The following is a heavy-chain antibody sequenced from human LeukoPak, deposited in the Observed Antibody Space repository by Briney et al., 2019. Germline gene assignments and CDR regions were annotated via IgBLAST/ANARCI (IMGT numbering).Heavy chain of an antibody. V-gene: IGHV4-59*01. CDR1: GGSISSYY. CDR3: ARGLTTYYDRSGDDY. D-gene: IGHD3-22*01. Sequence: PSETLSLTCTVSGGSISSYYWSWIRQPPGKGLEWIGFIYYSGSTNYNPSLKSRVTISVDTSKNQFSLKLSPVTAADTAVYYCARGLTTYYDRSGDDYWGQGTLVTVSS. CDR2: IYYSGST. J-gene: IGHJ4*02.